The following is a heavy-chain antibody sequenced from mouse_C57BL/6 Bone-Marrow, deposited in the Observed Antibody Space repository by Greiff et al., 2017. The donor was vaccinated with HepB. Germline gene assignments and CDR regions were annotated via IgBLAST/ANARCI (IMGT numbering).Heavy chain of an antibody. CDR1: GFTFSSYA. J-gene: IGHJ3*01. D-gene: IGHD2-5*01. CDR2: ISDGGSYT. CDR3: ARDNYSNSWFAY. V-gene: IGHV5-4*01. Sequence: EVHLVESGGGLVKPGGSLKLSCAASGFTFSSYAMSWVRQTPEKRLEWVATISDGGSYTYYPDNVKGRFTISRDNAKNNLYLQMSHLKSEDTAMYYCARDNYSNSWFAYWGQGTLVTVSA.